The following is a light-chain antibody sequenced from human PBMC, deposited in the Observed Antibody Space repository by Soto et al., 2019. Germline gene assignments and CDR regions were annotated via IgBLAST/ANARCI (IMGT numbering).Light chain of an antibody. CDR3: QQYFTAPQT. CDR1: QTVTSNF. Sequence: VLTQSPGTLSLSPGERATLSCRASQTVTSNFLAWYQEKPGQAPRLLIYGASSRATGIPDRFSGSGSGTDFTLTISRLEPEDFAVYYCQQYFTAPQTFGQGTKVDI. V-gene: IGKV3-20*01. J-gene: IGKJ1*01. CDR2: GAS.